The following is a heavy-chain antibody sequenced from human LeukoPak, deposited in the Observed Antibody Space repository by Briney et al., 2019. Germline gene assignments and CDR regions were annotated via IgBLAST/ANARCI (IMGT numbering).Heavy chain of an antibody. D-gene: IGHD3-22*01. V-gene: IGHV4-34*01. CDR3: ARGRQDVTMIVVVMTAVSYYLDV. CDR2: MNHSGST. J-gene: IGHJ6*03. CDR1: GGSFSGYY. Sequence: PSETLSLTCAVYGGSFSGYYWTWIRQTPEKGLEWIGEMNHSGSTNYNPSLKSRVTISVDTSKNQFSLELSSVTAADTAVYYCARGRQDVTMIVVVMTAVSYYLDVWGKGTTVTVS.